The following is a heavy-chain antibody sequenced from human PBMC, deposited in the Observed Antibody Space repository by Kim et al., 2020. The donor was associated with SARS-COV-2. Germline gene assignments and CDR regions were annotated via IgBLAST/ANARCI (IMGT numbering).Heavy chain of an antibody. J-gene: IGHJ3*01. CDR3: ASDYYYDSSGYSPGAFDF. CDR1: GFTFSSYS. D-gene: IGHD3-22*01. Sequence: GGSLRLSCAASGFTFSSYSMNWVRQAPGKGLEWVSYISSSSSTIYYADSVKGRFTISRDNAKNSLYLQMNSLRAEDTAIYYCASDYYYDSSGYSPGAFDFWGQGTMVTVSS. V-gene: IGHV3-48*01. CDR2: ISSSSSTI.